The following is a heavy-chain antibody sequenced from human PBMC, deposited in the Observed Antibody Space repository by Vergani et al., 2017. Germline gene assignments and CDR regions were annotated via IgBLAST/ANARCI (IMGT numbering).Heavy chain of an antibody. CDR1: GFTFDDYA. D-gene: IGHD3-16*01. CDR2: ISWNSGSI. Sequence: EVQLVESGGGLVQPGRSLRLSCAASGFTFDDYAMHWVRQAPGKGLEWVSGISWNSGSIGYADSVKGRFTISRDNAKNSLYLQMNSLRAEDTALYYCAKVALSSGGGFGYWSQGTLVTVSS. V-gene: IGHV3-9*01. CDR3: AKVALSSGGGFGY. J-gene: IGHJ4*02.